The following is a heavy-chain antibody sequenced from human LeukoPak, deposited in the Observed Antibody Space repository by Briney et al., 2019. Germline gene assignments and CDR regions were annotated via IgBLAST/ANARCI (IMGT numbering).Heavy chain of an antibody. CDR1: GYSFNTYW. Sequence: ESLKISCKGSGYSFNTYWIGWVRQMPGKGLEWMGITYPGDSDTRYSASFQGQVTIAADKSISTAYLQWSSLKGSDTAMYYCARHPPVITDNWLDPWGQGTLVTVSS. D-gene: IGHD1-14*01. V-gene: IGHV5-51*01. J-gene: IGHJ5*02. CDR3: ARHPPVITDNWLDP. CDR2: TYPGDSDT.